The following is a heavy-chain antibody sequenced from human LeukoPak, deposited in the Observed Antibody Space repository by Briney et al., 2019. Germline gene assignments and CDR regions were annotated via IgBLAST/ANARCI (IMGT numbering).Heavy chain of an antibody. CDR3: AREVRGAPDY. D-gene: IGHD3-10*01. V-gene: IGHV4-34*09. CDR2: INHSGST. J-gene: IGHJ4*02. Sequence: PSETLSLTCAVYGGSFSGYYWSWIRQPPGKGLEWIGEINHSGSTNYNPSLKSRVTISVDTSKNQFSLKLSSVTAADTAVYYCAREVRGAPDYWGQGTLVTVS. CDR1: GGSFSGYY.